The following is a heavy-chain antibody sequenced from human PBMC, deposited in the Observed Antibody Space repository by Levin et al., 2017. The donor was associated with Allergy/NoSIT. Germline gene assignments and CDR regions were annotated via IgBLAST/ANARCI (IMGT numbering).Heavy chain of an antibody. D-gene: IGHD2-21*02. Sequence: GASVKVSCKASGYTFTSYDINWVRQATGQGLEWMGWMNPNSGNTGYAQKFQGRVTMTRNTSISTAYMELSSLRSEDTAVYYCARGRYCGGDCYSMDWFDPWGQGTLVTVSA. CDR2: MNPNSGNT. V-gene: IGHV1-8*01. CDR1: GYTFTSYD. J-gene: IGHJ5*02. CDR3: ARGRYCGGDCYSMDWFDP.